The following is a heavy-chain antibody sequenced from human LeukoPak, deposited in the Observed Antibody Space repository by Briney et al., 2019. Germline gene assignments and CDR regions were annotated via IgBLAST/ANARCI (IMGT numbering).Heavy chain of an antibody. J-gene: IGHJ4*02. CDR1: GGSFSGYY. V-gene: IGHV4-34*01. CDR3: ARGPLRYYYDSSGYRRPYYFDY. D-gene: IGHD3-22*01. Sequence: SETLSLTCAVYGGSFSGYYWSWIRQPPGKGLEWIGEINHSGSTNYNPSLKSRVTISVDTSKNQFSLKLSSVTAADTAVYYCARGPLRYYYDSSGYRRPYYFDYWGQGTLVTVSS. CDR2: INHSGST.